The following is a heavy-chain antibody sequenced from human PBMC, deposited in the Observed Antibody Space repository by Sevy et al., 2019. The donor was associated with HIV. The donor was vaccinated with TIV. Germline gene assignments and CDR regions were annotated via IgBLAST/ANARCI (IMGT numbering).Heavy chain of an antibody. J-gene: IGHJ5*02. CDR2: ISTSSKTM. Sequence: GGSLRLSCAASGFSFSSYSLSWVRQAPGKGLEWISYISTSSKTMHYADSVKGRFTISRDDAKNSLYLQMNSLRDEDMAVYYRARTGDSTGYYVWFDPWGQGTLVTVSS. V-gene: IGHV3-48*02. CDR3: ARTGDSTGYYVWFDP. CDR1: GFSFSSYS. D-gene: IGHD3-22*01.